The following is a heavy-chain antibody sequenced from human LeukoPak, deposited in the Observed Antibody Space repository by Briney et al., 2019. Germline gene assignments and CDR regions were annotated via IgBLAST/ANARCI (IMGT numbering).Heavy chain of an antibody. Sequence: SQTLSLTCTVSGGSIISGSYYWSWIRQPAGKGLEWIGRISTSGSTNYNPSLKSRITISLDTSKNQFFLKLSSVTAADTAVYYCARAASQAFDYWGQGTLVTVSS. V-gene: IGHV4-61*02. CDR1: GGSIISGSYY. CDR2: ISTSGST. J-gene: IGHJ4*02. CDR3: ARAASQAFDY.